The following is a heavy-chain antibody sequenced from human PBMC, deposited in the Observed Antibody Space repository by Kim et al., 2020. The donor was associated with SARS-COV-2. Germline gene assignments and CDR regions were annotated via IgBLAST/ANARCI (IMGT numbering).Heavy chain of an antibody. CDR2: IYYSGST. CDR1: GGSISSSSYY. V-gene: IGHV4-39*01. CDR3: ARQIAARFIWWFDP. Sequence: SETLSLTCTVSGGSISSSSYYWGWIRQPPGKGLEWIGSIYYSGSTYYNPSLKSRVTISVDTSKNQFSLKLSSVTAADTAVYYCARQIAARFIWWFDPWGQGTLVTVSS. D-gene: IGHD6-6*01. J-gene: IGHJ5*02.